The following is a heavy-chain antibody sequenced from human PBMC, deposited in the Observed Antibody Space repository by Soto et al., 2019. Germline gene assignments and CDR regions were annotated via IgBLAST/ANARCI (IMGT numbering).Heavy chain of an antibody. V-gene: IGHV1-8*01. CDR2: MNPNSGNT. D-gene: IGHD2-21*02. J-gene: IGHJ3*02. Sequence: QVQLVQSGAEVKKPGASVKVSCKASGYTFTSYDINWVRQATGQGLEWMRWMNPNSGNTGYAQKFQGRVTMTRNTSISTAYMELSSLRSEDTAVYYCAISTTYCGGDCYSSHGANDAFDIWGQGTMVTVSS. CDR1: GYTFTSYD. CDR3: AISTTYCGGDCYSSHGANDAFDI.